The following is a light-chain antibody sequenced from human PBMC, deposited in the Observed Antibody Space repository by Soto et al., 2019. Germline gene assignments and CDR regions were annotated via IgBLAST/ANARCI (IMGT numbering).Light chain of an antibody. CDR2: GNN. J-gene: IGLJ2*01. CDR3: QSDDRNLRGL. V-gene: IGLV1-40*01. CDR1: SSNIGACYD. Sequence: QSVLTQPPSVSGAPGQRVTISCTGSSSNIGACYDLHWYQQLPGTAPKLLIYGNNNRPSRVPDRFSGSKSGTSAPLPITRLQCEGEGDYDCQSDDRNLRGLFGGGTKVTVL.